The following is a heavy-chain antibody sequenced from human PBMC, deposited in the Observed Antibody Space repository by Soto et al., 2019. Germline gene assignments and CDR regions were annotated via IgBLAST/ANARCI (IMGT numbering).Heavy chain of an antibody. J-gene: IGHJ6*02. D-gene: IGHD3-10*01. CDR1: GYTFNSYG. CDR2: ISAYNGNT. Sequence: QVQLVQSGAEVKKPGASVKVSCKAYGYTFNSYGISWVRQAPGQGLEWMGWISAYNGNTNYAQKFQGRVTMTTDISTSTAYMELRSLTSDDSAVYYCARDGGDNDPGSGSFSPYYYYAMDVWGQGTTVTVSS. V-gene: IGHV1-18*01. CDR3: ARDGGDNDPGSGSFSPYYYYAMDV.